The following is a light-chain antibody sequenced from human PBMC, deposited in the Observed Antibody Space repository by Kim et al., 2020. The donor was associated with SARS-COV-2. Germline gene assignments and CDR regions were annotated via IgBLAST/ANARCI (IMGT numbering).Light chain of an antibody. Sequence: SLSPGERATLSSRASQTVYIFLAWYQQKPGQPPRLLIYDASNRATGIPARFSGSGSGTDFTLTIGSLEPEDSAVYYCQQRGTWPHTFGQGTKLEIK. CDR1: QTVYIF. J-gene: IGKJ2*01. CDR3: QQRGTWPHT. V-gene: IGKV3-11*01. CDR2: DAS.